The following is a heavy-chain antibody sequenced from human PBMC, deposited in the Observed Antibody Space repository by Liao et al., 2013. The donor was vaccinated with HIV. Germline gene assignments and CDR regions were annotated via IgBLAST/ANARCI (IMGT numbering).Heavy chain of an antibody. CDR1: GGSISSYY. J-gene: IGHJ4*02. Sequence: QVQLQESGPGLVKPSETLSLTCTVSGGSISSYYWSWIRQPAGKGLEWIGRIYTSVSTNYNPSLKSRVTISVDTSKNQFSLKLSSVTAADTAVYYCARDKGDFWSGYPYFDYWGQGTLVTVSS. D-gene: IGHD3-3*01. CDR2: IYTSVST. CDR3: ARDKGDFWSGYPYFDY. V-gene: IGHV4-4*07.